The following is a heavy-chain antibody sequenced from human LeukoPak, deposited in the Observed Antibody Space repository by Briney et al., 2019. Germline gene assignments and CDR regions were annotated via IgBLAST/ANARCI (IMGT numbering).Heavy chain of an antibody. CDR2: INPNSGGT. CDR3: ARASYYYDSSGYPGYYFGY. Sequence: ASVKVSCKASGYTFTGYYMHWVRQAPGQGLEWMGWINPNSGGTNYAQKFQGRVTMTRDTSISTAYMELSRLRSDDTAAYYCARASYYYDSSGYPGYYFGYWGQGTLVTVSS. D-gene: IGHD3-22*01. J-gene: IGHJ4*02. V-gene: IGHV1-2*02. CDR1: GYTFTGYY.